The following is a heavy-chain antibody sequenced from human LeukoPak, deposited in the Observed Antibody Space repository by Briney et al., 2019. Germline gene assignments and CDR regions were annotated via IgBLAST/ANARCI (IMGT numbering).Heavy chain of an antibody. CDR3: ARESLVGAIDY. CDR2: VYSGDDT. J-gene: IGHJ4*02. Sequence: PGGSLRLSCAASGFTVSGNYMSWVRQAPEKGLEWVSVVYSGDDTYYADSAKGRFTISRDNSKNTLYLQMNGLRAEDTALYYCARESLVGAIDYWGQGTLVTVSS. CDR1: GFTVSGNY. D-gene: IGHD1-26*01. V-gene: IGHV3-53*01.